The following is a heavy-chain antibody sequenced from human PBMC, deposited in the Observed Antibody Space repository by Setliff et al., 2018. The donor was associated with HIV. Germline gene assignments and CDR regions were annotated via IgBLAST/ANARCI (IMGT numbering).Heavy chain of an antibody. CDR1: GFTFSNYG. V-gene: IGHV3-33*08. D-gene: IGHD1-26*01. CDR3: AKGAGPTTLAEPFDS. CDR2: IWYDGSIE. Sequence: PGGSLRLSCAASGFTFSNYGMNWVRQAAGKGLEWVAVIWYDGSIEYYIDSVKGRFTISRDNSKSTLYLQMTNLRAEDTALYFCAKGAGPTTLAEPFDSWGQGTLVTVSS. J-gene: IGHJ4*02.